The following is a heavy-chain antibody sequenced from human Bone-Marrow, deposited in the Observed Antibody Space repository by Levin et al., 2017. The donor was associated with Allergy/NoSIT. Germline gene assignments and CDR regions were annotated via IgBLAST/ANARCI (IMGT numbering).Heavy chain of an antibody. V-gene: IGHV3-9*01. CDR2: IISNGDEV. CDR3: VKDESEFYFTNFDV. CDR1: GFTFDDYA. Sequence: GGSLRLSCAGSGFTFDDYAMHWVRQVPGKGLEWISSIISNGDEVAYADSVKGRFTISRDNAKKSLYLQMDSLRAEDTAFYYCVKDESEFYFTNFDVWGRGTVVTVSS. J-gene: IGHJ2*01. D-gene: IGHD2/OR15-2a*01.